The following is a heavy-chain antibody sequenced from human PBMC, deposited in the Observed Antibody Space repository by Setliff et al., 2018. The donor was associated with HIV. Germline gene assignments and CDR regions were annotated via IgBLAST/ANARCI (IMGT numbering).Heavy chain of an antibody. D-gene: IGHD3-3*01. CDR2: INRDNGGI. Sequence: ASVKVSCKPFGYSFTAYQMHWLRQAPGQGLEWMGRINRDNGGIDYAQKLQGRVTMTTDTSTSTAYMELRSLRSDDTAVYYCAKSSHYYDIWSAFKAGRHADEFDVWGQGTMVTVSS. J-gene: IGHJ3*01. CDR3: AKSSHYYDIWSAFKAGRHADEFDV. V-gene: IGHV1-2*06. CDR1: GYSFTAYQ.